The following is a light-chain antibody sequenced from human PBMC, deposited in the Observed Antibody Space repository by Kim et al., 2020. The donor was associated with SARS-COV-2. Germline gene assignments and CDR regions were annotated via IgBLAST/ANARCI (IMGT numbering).Light chain of an antibody. Sequence: QSALTQPASVSGSPGQSITISCTGINSDIGSYGLVSWYQQHPGKAPKLIVSEVSKRPSGVSNRFSGSKSDNTASLTISGLQAEDEADYYCCSYAGSGTYVFGTGTKVHRP. CDR1: NSDIGSYGL. CDR3: CSYAGSGTYV. V-gene: IGLV2-23*02. CDR2: EVS. J-gene: IGLJ1*01.